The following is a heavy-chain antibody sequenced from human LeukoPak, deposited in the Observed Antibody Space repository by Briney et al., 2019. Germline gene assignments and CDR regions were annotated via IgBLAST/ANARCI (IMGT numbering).Heavy chain of an antibody. CDR3: AKSYSSGYDWFDP. Sequence: GGSLRLSCAASGFTFTNYWMHWVRQAPGKGLVWVSRIDSDGSGTSYADSVKGRFTISRDNSKNTLYLQMNSLRAEDTAVYYCAKSYSSGYDWFDPWGQGTLVTVSS. CDR2: IDSDGSGT. D-gene: IGHD6-19*01. V-gene: IGHV3-74*01. CDR1: GFTFTNYW. J-gene: IGHJ5*02.